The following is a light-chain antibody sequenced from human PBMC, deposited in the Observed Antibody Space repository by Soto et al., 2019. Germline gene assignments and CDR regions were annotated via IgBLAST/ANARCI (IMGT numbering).Light chain of an antibody. J-gene: IGKJ1*01. CDR1: QSVSISY. V-gene: IGKV3-20*01. Sequence: EIVLTQSPGTLSLSPGERATLSCRASQSVSISYLAWYQQKPGQAPRLLIYGASSRATGIPDRFSGSGSGTDFTLTISRLEPEDFAVYYFQQYGSSPWTFGQGTKVEIK. CDR2: GAS. CDR3: QQYGSSPWT.